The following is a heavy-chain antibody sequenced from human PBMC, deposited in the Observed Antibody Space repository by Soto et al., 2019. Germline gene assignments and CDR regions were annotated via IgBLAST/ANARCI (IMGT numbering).Heavy chain of an antibody. CDR1: GGSISSSSYY. D-gene: IGHD3-10*01. CDR3: ARRRKMVRGVNYFDY. V-gene: IGHV4-39*01. CDR2: IYYSGST. Sequence: SETLSLTCTVSGGSISSSSYYWGWIRQPPGKGLEWIGSIYYSGSTYYNPSLKSRVTISVDTSKNQFSLKLSSVTAADTAVYYCARRRKMVRGVNYFDYWGQGTLVTVSS. J-gene: IGHJ4*02.